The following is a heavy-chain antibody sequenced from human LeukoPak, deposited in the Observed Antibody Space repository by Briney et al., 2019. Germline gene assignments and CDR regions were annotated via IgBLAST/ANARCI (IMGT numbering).Heavy chain of an antibody. Sequence: GGSLRLSCAASGFTFSSYSMNWVRQAPGKGLEWVSSISSSSSYIYYADSVKGRFTISRDNAKNSLYLQMISLRAEDTAAYYCARDSDESGDSSGYYPNDYWGQGTLVTVSS. CDR2: ISSSSSYI. V-gene: IGHV3-21*01. CDR3: ARDSDESGDSSGYYPNDY. D-gene: IGHD3-22*01. CDR1: GFTFSSYS. J-gene: IGHJ4*02.